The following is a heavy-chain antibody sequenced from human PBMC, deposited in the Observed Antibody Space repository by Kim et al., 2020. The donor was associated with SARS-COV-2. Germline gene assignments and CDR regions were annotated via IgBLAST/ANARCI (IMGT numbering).Heavy chain of an antibody. Sequence: GGSLRLSCAASGFTFSSYDMHWVRQAPGKGLEWVAVIWYDGSKKYYVDSVKGRFTISRDNSKNTLYLQMNSLRSEDTAVYYCANGGSSSSWAHLYWGQGTLVTVSS. CDR3: ANGGSSSSWAHLY. CDR2: IWYDGSKK. V-gene: IGHV3-33*06. J-gene: IGHJ4*02. CDR1: GFTFSSYD. D-gene: IGHD2-2*01.